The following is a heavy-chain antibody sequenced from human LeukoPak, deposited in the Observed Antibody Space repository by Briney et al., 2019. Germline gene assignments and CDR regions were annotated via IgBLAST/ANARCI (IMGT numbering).Heavy chain of an antibody. D-gene: IGHD3-10*01. J-gene: IGHJ6*03. V-gene: IGHV3-21*01. CDR1: GFTLSTYT. CDR3: ARSGIKVVRGVIIKSPYHMDV. Sequence: SGGSLRLSCAASGFTLSTYTMNWVRQAPGKGLEWVSSISSSGSYIYYADSVKGRFTISRDDAKNSLSLQMNSLRAEDTAVYYCARSGIKVVRGVIIKSPYHMDVWGKGTTVTVSS. CDR2: ISSSGSYI.